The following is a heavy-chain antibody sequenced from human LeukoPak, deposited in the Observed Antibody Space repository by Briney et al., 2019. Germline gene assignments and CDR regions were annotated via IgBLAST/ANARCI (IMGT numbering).Heavy chain of an antibody. V-gene: IGHV3-23*01. D-gene: IGHD2-15*01. CDR1: GFTFSSYG. CDR3: AECLLLGLSGFDY. J-gene: IGHJ4*02. CDR2: ISSSGCIT. Sequence: PGGSLRFSCAAYGFTFSSYGMNWVRQAQGKGLEGVLGISSSGCITYYADSVKGRFSISRDYSKSTLYLQMSSLIAEDTAVYYCAECLLLGLSGFDYWGQGTLVTVSS.